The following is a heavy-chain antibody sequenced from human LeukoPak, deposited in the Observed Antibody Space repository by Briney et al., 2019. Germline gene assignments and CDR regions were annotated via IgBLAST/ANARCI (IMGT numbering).Heavy chain of an antibody. CDR2: IYYSGST. V-gene: IGHV4-39*07. D-gene: IGHD2-2*01. Sequence: SETLSLTCTVSGGSISSSSYYWGWIRQPPGKGLEWIGSIYYSGSTYYNPSLKSRVTISVDTSKNQFSLKLSSVTAADTAVYYCAKSPPPHSSSFYWFDPWGQGTLVTVSS. CDR1: GGSISSSSYY. J-gene: IGHJ5*02. CDR3: AKSPPPHSSSFYWFDP.